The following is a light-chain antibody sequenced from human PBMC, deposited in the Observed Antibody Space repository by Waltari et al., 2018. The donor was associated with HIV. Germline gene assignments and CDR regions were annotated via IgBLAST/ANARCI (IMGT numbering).Light chain of an antibody. CDR1: SSNIGAGYD. Sequence: QSVLTQPPSVSGAPGQRVTISCTGSSSNIGAGYDVHWYQQLPGTAPKLLIYGNNHRPSGVPDRFSVYKSGTSASLAITGLQAEDEADYYCQSYDNSLTVFGGGTKLTVL. CDR2: GNN. J-gene: IGLJ2*01. CDR3: QSYDNSLTV. V-gene: IGLV1-40*01.